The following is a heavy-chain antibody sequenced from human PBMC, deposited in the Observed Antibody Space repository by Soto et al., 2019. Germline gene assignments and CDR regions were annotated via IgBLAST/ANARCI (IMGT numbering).Heavy chain of an antibody. CDR3: ARAVVRDIVVVVAAPPRRTENWFDP. CDR1: GGTFSSYA. D-gene: IGHD2-15*01. J-gene: IGHJ5*02. CDR2: IIPIFGTA. Sequence: GASVKVSCKASGGTFSSYAISWVRQAPGQGLEWMGGIIPIFGTANYAQKFQGRVTITADESTSTAYMELSSLRSEDTAVYYCARAVVRDIVVVVAAPPRRTENWFDPWGQGTLVTVSS. V-gene: IGHV1-69*13.